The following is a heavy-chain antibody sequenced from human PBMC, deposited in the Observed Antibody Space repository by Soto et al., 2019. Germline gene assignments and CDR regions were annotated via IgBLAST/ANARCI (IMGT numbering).Heavy chain of an antibody. V-gene: IGHV1-46*01. CDR3: ARQSLGYDFWSGYLQIDY. D-gene: IGHD3-3*01. CDR2: INPRGGST. J-gene: IGHJ4*02. Sequence: ASVKVSCKASGYTFTSYYMHWVRQAPGQGPERMGIINPRGGSTSYVKKFQGRVTMTRDTSTSTFYMELSSLRSEDTAVYYCARQSLGYDFWSGYLQIDYWGQGTLVTVSS. CDR1: GYTFTSYY.